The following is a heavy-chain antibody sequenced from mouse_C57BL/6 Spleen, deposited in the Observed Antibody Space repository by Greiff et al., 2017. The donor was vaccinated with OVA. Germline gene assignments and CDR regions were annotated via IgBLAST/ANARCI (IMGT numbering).Heavy chain of an antibody. Sequence: EVQGVESGGDLVKPGGSLKLSCAASGFTFSSYGMSWVRQTPDKRLEWVATISSGGSYTYYPDSVKGRFTISRDNAKNTLYLQMSSLKSEDTAMYYCARQGATRYYDYGCAYWGQGTLVTVSA. J-gene: IGHJ3*01. CDR1: GFTFSSYG. CDR3: ARQGATRYYDYGCAY. CDR2: ISSGGSYT. V-gene: IGHV5-6*01. D-gene: IGHD2-4*01.